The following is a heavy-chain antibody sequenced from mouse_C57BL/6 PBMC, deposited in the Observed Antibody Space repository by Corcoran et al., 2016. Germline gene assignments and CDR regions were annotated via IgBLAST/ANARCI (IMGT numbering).Heavy chain of an antibody. CDR1: GYTFTDYY. V-gene: IGHV1-19*01. Sequence: EVQLQQSGPVLVKPGASVKMSCKASGYTFTDYYMNWVKQSHGKSLEWIGVINPYNGGTSYNQKFKGKATLTVDKSSSTAYMELNSLTSEDSAVYYCASQSLVAYYAMDYWGQGTSVTVSS. J-gene: IGHJ4*01. CDR2: INPYNGGT. D-gene: IGHD1-1*01. CDR3: ASQSLVAYYAMDY.